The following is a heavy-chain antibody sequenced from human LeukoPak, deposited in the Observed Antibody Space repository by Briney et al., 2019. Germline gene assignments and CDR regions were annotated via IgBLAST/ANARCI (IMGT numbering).Heavy chain of an antibody. V-gene: IGHV1-69*13. Sequence: ASVKVSCKASGGTFSTYAISWVRQAPGQGLEWMGGIIPIFDTPKYAQQFQGRVTITADESTSTAYMELNSLTSEDTAVYYCARDLVLLDSSNWNWFDPWGQGTLVIVSS. CDR2: IIPIFDTP. CDR1: GGTFSTYA. D-gene: IGHD6-13*01. CDR3: ARDLVLLDSSNWNWFDP. J-gene: IGHJ5*02.